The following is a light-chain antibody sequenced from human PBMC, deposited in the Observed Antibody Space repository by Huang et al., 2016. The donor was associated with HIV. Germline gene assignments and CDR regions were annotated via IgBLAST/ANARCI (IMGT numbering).Light chain of an antibody. CDR3: HQEYTYPWT. CDR1: QDIGND. J-gene: IGKJ1*01. Sequence: AIQMTQSPASLSASVGDRVTITCRASQDIGNDLGWYQQRLGKAPKLLVSTASHLQSGVPSRFTGSGSGTHFTLTISRLQPEDFATYYCHQEYTYPWTFGQGTKVEI. V-gene: IGKV1-6*01. CDR2: TAS.